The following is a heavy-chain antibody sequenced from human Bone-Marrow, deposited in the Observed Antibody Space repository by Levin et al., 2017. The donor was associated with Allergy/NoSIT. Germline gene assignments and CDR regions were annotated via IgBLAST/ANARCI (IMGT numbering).Heavy chain of an antibody. Sequence: ASVKVSCKASGYSFTHYAIHWVRQAPGQRLEWMGWINPVNGNTKYSQNFQGRVTITKDTSASTMYVELSSLRSEDTAVYYCAREVIPRGSSRQWLPLDWFDPWGQGTLVTVSS. CDR3: AREVIPRGSSRQWLPLDWFDP. CDR2: INPVNGNT. J-gene: IGHJ5*02. D-gene: IGHD5-12*01. CDR1: GYSFTHYA. V-gene: IGHV1-3*01.